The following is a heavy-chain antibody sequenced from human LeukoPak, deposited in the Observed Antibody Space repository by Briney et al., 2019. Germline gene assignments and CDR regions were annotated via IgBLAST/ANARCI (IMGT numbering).Heavy chain of an antibody. Sequence: SETLSLTCAVYGGSFGGYYWSWIRQPPGKGLEWIGEINHSGSTNYNPSLKSRVTISVDTSKNQFSLKLSSVTAADTALYYCGRSAGFVHFDHWGQGTLVTVSS. D-gene: IGHD3-16*01. V-gene: IGHV4-34*01. CDR1: GGSFGGYY. J-gene: IGHJ4*02. CDR3: GRSAGFVHFDH. CDR2: INHSGST.